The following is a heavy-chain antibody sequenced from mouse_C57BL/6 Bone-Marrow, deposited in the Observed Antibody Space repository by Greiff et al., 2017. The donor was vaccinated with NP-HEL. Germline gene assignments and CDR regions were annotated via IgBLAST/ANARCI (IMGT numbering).Heavy chain of an antibody. Sequence: QVQLQQSGAELARPGASVKLSCKASGYTFTSYGISWVKQRTGQGLEWIGEIYPRSGTTYYNEKFTGKATRTADKSSSTAYMELRSLTSEDSAVYFCARDYGSSYQAWFAYWGQGTLVTVSA. V-gene: IGHV1-81*01. J-gene: IGHJ3*01. CDR2: IYPRSGTT. CDR1: GYTFTSYG. CDR3: ARDYGSSYQAWFAY. D-gene: IGHD1-1*01.